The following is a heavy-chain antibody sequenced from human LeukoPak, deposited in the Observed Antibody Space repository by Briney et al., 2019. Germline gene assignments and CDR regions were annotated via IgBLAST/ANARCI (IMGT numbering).Heavy chain of an antibody. Sequence: MSSETLSLTCAVYGGPFSGYYWRWIRQPPEKGLEWIGEINHSESTNYNPSLKRRVTISIDTSKNPISSKLRSVTAADTAVYYCARRGGRQTGYTRGVNWFDPWGQGTLVTVSS. CDR2: INHSEST. D-gene: IGHD1-1*01. J-gene: IGHJ5*02. V-gene: IGHV4-34*01. CDR1: GGPFSGYY. CDR3: ARRGGRQTGYTRGVNWFDP.